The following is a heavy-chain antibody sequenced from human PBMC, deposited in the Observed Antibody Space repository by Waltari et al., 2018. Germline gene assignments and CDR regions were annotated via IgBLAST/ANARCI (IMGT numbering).Heavy chain of an antibody. CDR1: GGSISSGSYY. V-gene: IGHV4-61*09. J-gene: IGHJ4*02. CDR3: ARVSRIAARQDPDY. Sequence: QVQLQESGPGLVKPSQTLSLTCTVSGGSISSGSYYWSWIRQPAGKGLEWIGYIYTSGSTNYNPSLKSRVTISVDTSKNQFSLKLSSVTAADTAVYYCARVSRIAARQDPDYWGQGTLVTVSS. CDR2: IYTSGST. D-gene: IGHD6-6*01.